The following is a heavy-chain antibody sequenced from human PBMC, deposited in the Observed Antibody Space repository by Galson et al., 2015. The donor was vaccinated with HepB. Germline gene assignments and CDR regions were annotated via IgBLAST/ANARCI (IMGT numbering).Heavy chain of an antibody. D-gene: IGHD5-18*01. CDR3: VRDCVDNYGSDAFDI. J-gene: IGHJ3*02. Sequence: SVKVSCKASGGTFSSYAINWVRQAPGQGLEWMGWINTNTGNPTYVQGLTGRFVFSSDTSVSTAYLQISSLKAEDTAVYYCVRDCVDNYGSDAFDIWGQGTMVTVSS. CDR1: GGTFSSYA. V-gene: IGHV7-4-1*02. CDR2: INTNTGNP.